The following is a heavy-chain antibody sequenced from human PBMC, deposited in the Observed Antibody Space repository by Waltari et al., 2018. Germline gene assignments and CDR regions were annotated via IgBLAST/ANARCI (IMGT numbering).Heavy chain of an antibody. CDR2: ISRDARTI. Sequence: EVHLMESGGDLVQPGGSLRLSCAASGFTFSFYAMNWVRQAPGKGLEWVSYISRDARTIYYADSVKGRFTISRDNTRDSLFLQMNSLRAEDTAVYFSARDGSRGYDNDYWGQGTLDTVSS. J-gene: IGHJ4*02. CDR1: GFTFSFYA. CDR3: ARDGSRGYDNDY. D-gene: IGHD6-25*01. V-gene: IGHV3-48*04.